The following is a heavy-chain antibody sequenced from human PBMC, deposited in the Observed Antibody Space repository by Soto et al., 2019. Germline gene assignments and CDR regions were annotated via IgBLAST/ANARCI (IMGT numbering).Heavy chain of an antibody. D-gene: IGHD3-10*01. CDR3: ATSQFRYYYYVIDV. V-gene: IGHV4-30-4*01. CDR2: IYYSGST. J-gene: IGHJ6*02. Sequence: QVQLQESGPGLVKPSQTLSLTCTVSGGSISIGDYYCSWIRQPPGQGLEWIGYIYYSGSTYYTPSLTSRVTISVDTSKNQFSLKLSSVTAADTAGYYCATSQFRYYYYVIDVWGQGTTVTVSS. CDR1: GGSISIGDYY.